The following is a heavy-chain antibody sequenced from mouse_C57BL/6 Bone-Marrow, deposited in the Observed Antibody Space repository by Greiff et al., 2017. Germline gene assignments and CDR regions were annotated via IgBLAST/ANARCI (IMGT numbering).Heavy chain of an antibody. CDR1: GYTFPSYW. CDR2: IHPSDSDT. V-gene: IGHV1-74*01. D-gene: IGHD1-1*01. J-gene: IGHJ3*01. CDR3: APFYYYGSSYQFAY. Sequence: QVQLQQPGAELVKPGASVKVSCKASGYTFPSYWMHWVKQRPGQGLEWIGRIHPSDSDTNYNQKFKGKATLTVDKSSSTAYMQLSSLTSEDSAVYYCAPFYYYGSSYQFAYWGQGTLVTVSA.